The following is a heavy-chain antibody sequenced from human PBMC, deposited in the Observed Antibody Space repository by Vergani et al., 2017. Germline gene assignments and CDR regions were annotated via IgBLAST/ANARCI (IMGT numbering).Heavy chain of an antibody. CDR2: INSDGSST. J-gene: IGHJ3*02. D-gene: IGHD3-3*01. CDR1: GFTFSSYW. CDR3: AREHKHYDFWSGYSTSDAFDI. V-gene: IGHV3-74*01. Sequence: VQLVESGGGVVQPGRSLRLSCAASGFTFSSYWMHWVRQAPGKGLVWVSRINSDGSSTSDADSVKGRFTISRDNAKNTLYLQMNSLRAEDTAVYYCAREHKHYDFWSGYSTSDAFDIWGQGTMVTVSS.